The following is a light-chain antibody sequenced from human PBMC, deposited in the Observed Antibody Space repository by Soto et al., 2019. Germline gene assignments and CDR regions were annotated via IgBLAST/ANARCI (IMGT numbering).Light chain of an antibody. CDR2: SNN. CDR1: SSNIGSNT. V-gene: IGLV1-44*01. Sequence: QSVLTQPPSASGTPGQTVTISCSGSSSNIGSNTVSWYQQLPGAAPTLLIYSNNQRPSGVPDRFSGSKSGTSASLAISGLQSEDEADYYCAAWDDSLNGRVFGTGTKVTVL. J-gene: IGLJ1*01. CDR3: AAWDDSLNGRV.